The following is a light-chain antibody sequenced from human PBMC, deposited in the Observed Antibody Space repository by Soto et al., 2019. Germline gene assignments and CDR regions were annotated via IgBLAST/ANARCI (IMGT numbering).Light chain of an antibody. J-gene: IGKJ1*01. CDR2: GAS. V-gene: IGKV3-20*01. CDR1: QSVSTN. CDR3: HQYGSAPQT. Sequence: EIVMTQFPSTLSESPVDIVTLSCRASQSVSTNVAWYQQKPGEAPRLLIYGASSRATGVPDRFSGSGSGTDFTLTISSLEPEDFAVYYCHQYGSAPQTFGQGTKVDIK.